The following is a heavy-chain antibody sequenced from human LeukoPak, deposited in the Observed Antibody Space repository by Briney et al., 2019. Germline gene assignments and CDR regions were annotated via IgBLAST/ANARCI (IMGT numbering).Heavy chain of an antibody. V-gene: IGHV3-7*01. CDR1: GFTFSSYW. CDR2: IKQDGSEK. CDR3: ARDRYCSSTSCYYYYYYYYGMDV. D-gene: IGHD2-2*01. J-gene: IGHJ6*02. Sequence: AGGSLRLSCAASGFTFSSYWMSWVRQAPGKGLEWVANIKQDGSEKYYVDSVKGRFTISRDNAKNSLYLQMNSLRAEDTAVYYCARDRYCSSTSCYYYYYYYYGMDVWAKGPRSPSP.